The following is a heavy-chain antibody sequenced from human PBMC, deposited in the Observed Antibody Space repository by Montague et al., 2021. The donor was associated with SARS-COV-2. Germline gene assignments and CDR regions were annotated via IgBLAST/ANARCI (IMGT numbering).Heavy chain of an antibody. CDR3: SRGGQHFNMIVVVMTGGEYYFDY. Sequence: SETLSLTCAVYGGSFSDYFWTWIRQPPGKGLEWIGEINHRGTSNYNPSLKIRVPISVATSKNRFPLYLGSVTAADTAVYCCSRGGQHFNMIVVVMTGGEYYFDYWGQGTLVTVSS. V-gene: IGHV4-34*01. J-gene: IGHJ4*02. CDR2: INHRGTS. CDR1: GGSFSDYF. D-gene: IGHD3-22*01.